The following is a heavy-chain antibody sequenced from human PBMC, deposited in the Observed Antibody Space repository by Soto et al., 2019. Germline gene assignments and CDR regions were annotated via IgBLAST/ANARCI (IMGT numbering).Heavy chain of an antibody. D-gene: IGHD2-15*01. CDR1: GDSISDYFY. CDR2: IYTDGTT. CDR3: AREVRGGFTGIFDQ. J-gene: IGHJ4*02. Sequence: QVQLQGSGPGQVKPSETLSLTYTVSGDSISDYFYWSWIRQPAGQGLEWIGRIYTDGTTKYNPSLKSRVTLSLDKSKNQFSLRLSSVTAADTAVYYFAREVRGGFTGIFDQWGRGSRVAVSS. V-gene: IGHV4-4*07.